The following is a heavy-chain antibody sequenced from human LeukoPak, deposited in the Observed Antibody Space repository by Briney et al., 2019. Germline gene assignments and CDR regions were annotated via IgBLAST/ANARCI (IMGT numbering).Heavy chain of an antibody. CDR3: TSSYYDFWIDY. CDR1: GFTFSDSA. D-gene: IGHD3-3*01. J-gene: IGHJ4*02. CDR2: IRSKANTYAT. Sequence: GGSLRLSCAASGFTFSDSAMHWVRQASGKGLEWVGRIRSKANTYATAYGASVKGWFTISRDDSKNTAYLQMNSLKTEDTAVYYCTSSYYDFWIDYWGQGTLVTVSS. V-gene: IGHV3-73*01.